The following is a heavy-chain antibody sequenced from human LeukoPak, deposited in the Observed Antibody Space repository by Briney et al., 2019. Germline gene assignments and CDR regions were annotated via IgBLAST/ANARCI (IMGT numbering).Heavy chain of an antibody. D-gene: IGHD3-16*02. Sequence: QTGGSLRLSCAASGFTFSSYAMHWVRQAPGKGLEYVSAISSNGGSTYYANSVKGRFTISRDNSKNTLYLQMGSLRAEDMAVYYCAREREDYDYVWGSYRYAFDIWGQGTMVTVSS. V-gene: IGHV3-64*01. CDR1: GFTFSSYA. J-gene: IGHJ3*02. CDR2: ISSNGGST. CDR3: AREREDYDYVWGSYRYAFDI.